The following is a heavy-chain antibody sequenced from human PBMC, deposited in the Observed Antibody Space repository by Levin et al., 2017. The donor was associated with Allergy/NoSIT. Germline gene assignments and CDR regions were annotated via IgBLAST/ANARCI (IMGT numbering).Heavy chain of an antibody. J-gene: IGHJ4*02. CDR2: ISWNSGTI. CDR1: GFTFNDYT. CDR3: AKTTYSSSWFRGDFDY. V-gene: IGHV3-9*01. Sequence: GGSLRLSCAASGFTFNDYTIHWVRQAPGKGLEWVSGISWNSGTIGYADSVKGRFTISRDNAKSSLYLQMNSLRTEDTALYYCAKTTYSSSWFRGDFDYWGQGTLVTVSS. D-gene: IGHD6-13*01.